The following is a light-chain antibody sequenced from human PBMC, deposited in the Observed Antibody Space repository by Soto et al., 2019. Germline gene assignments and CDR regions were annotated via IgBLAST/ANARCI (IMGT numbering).Light chain of an antibody. CDR2: GAS. V-gene: IGKV3-15*01. CDR1: QSVSGRY. CDR3: QQYDNWPWT. J-gene: IGKJ1*01. Sequence: SQAPGTVSLSPGERPSLSCRASQSVSGRYLAWYQQKPGQAPRLLIHGASTRATGFPARFSGSGSGTDFTLTISSLQSEDFAVYYCQQYDNWPWTFGQGTKVDIK.